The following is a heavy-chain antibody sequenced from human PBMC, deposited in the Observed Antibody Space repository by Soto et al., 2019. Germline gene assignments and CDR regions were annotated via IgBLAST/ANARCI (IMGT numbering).Heavy chain of an antibody. CDR1: GGSISSSNW. V-gene: IGHV4-4*02. J-gene: IGHJ4*02. D-gene: IGHD3-16*02. CDR2: IYHSGST. Sequence: QVQLQESGPGLVKPSGTLSLTCAVSGGSISSSNWWSWVRQPPGKGLEWIGEIYHSGSTNYNPSLNSRVTISVDKSKNQFSLKLSSVTAADTAVYYCARAGYYDYVWGSYQPKYYFDYWGQGTLVTVSS. CDR3: ARAGYYDYVWGSYQPKYYFDY.